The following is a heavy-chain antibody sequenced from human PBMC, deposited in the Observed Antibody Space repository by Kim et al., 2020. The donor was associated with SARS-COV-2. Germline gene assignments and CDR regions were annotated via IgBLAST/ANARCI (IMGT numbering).Heavy chain of an antibody. J-gene: IGHJ4*02. V-gene: IGHV4-59*13. CDR2: IHDSGNT. Sequence: SETLSLTCTVSGGSITTYYWSWIRQPPGRELELIGYIHDSGNTNYNPSLKNRLTISQDRSKNQLSLPLPSVTAADTAVYYFASHLAGTPAAFDYWGQGIL. CDR3: ASHLAGTPAAFDY. D-gene: IGHD2-2*01. CDR1: GGSITTYY.